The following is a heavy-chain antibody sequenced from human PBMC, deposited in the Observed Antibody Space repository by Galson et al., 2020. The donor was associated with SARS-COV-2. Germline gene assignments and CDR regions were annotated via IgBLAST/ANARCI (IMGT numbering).Heavy chain of an antibody. Sequence: ASVKVSCKASGYTFTDSYIHWVRQAPGQGLEWMGWINPESGGTNYAQKFEGRVTMTRDTSITTAYMELSRLRADDTAVYYCARLRYYDVLTGYIVDVWGQGTMVTVSS. J-gene: IGHJ6*02. CDR3: ARLRYYDVLTGYIVDV. CDR1: GYTFTDSY. CDR2: INPESGGT. D-gene: IGHD3-9*01. V-gene: IGHV1-2*02.